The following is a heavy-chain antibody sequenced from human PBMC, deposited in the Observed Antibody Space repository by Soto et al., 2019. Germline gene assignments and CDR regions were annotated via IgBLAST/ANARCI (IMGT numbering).Heavy chain of an antibody. V-gene: IGHV3-23*01. D-gene: IGHD3-10*01. J-gene: IGHJ4*02. CDR1: GFTFSSYA. CDR2: ISGSGGST. CDR3: AQRGSGSYYDY. Sequence: EVQLLESGGGLVQPGGSLRLSCAASGFTFSSYAMSWVRQAPGKGLERVSVISGSGGSTYYADSVKGRFTISRDNSKNTLYLQMNSLRAEDTAVYYCAQRGSGSYYDYWGQGTLVTVSS.